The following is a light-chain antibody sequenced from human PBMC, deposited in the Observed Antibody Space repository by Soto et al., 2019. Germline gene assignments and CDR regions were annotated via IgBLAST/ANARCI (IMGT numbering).Light chain of an antibody. J-gene: IGKJ4*01. V-gene: IGKV1-5*01. Sequence: DIQMAQSPSALFASIGDRVSVTCRASQPIFTSLAWYQQKPGKAPKLLIYDASVLQTGVPSRFNGFSCARYVTDSIRGLHPAASESYVCEQYKSYSAHGLTFGGGTKVEIK. CDR1: QPIFTS. CDR2: DAS. CDR3: EQYKSYSAHGLT.